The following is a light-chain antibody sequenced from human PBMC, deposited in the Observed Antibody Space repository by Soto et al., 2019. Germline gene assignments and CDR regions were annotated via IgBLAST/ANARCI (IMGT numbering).Light chain of an antibody. CDR1: QSINSRY. V-gene: IGKV3-20*01. Sequence: EIVLTQSPGTLSLSPGERATLSCRASQSINSRYLAWYQQKPGQAPRLLIYVASSRATGIPDRFSGSGSGTDFTLTISRLEPEDFAVYYCQQFGSSPGFTFVPGTKVDIK. CDR3: QQFGSSPGFT. CDR2: VAS. J-gene: IGKJ3*01.